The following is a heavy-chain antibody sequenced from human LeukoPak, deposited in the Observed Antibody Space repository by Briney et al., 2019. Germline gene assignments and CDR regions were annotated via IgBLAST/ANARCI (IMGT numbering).Heavy chain of an antibody. D-gene: IGHD2-15*01. V-gene: IGHV3-23*01. J-gene: IGHJ5*02. CDR3: YCSGGSCYSLRFDP. Sequence: GGSLRLSCAASRFTFSSYAMSWVRQAPGKGLEWVSTISNSGSYTSYADSVKGRFTISRDNSKNTLYLQMNSLRAEDTAVYYCYCSGGSCYSLRFDPWGQGTLVTVSS. CDR2: ISNSGSYT. CDR1: RFTFSSYA.